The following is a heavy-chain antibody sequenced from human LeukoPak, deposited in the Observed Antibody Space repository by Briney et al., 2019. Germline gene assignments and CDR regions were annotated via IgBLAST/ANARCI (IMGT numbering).Heavy chain of an antibody. CDR3: ARDRGGGWFDP. CDR1: GFTFTGFY. V-gene: IGHV1-2*02. Sequence: ASVKVSCKASGFTFTGFYMHWVRQAPGQGLEWMGWINPNSGGTNYAQKFQGRVTMTRDTSINTAYMELSRLRSDDTAVYYCARDRGGGWFDPWGQGTLVTVSS. J-gene: IGHJ5*02. D-gene: IGHD3-16*01. CDR2: INPNSGGT.